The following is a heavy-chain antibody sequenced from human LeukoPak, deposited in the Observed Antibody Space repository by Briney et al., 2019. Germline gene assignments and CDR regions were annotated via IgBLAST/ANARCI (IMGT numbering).Heavy chain of an antibody. V-gene: IGHV3-11*04. D-gene: IGHD6-19*01. Sequence: AGGSLRLSCAASGFTFSDYYMSWIRQAPGKGLEWVSYISSSGTTIYYASSVKGRFTSSRHNAKHSLYLQMNSLRAEDTSVYYCAREPKQWLVPIDYWGQGTLVTVSS. CDR1: GFTFSDYY. CDR2: ISSSGTTI. J-gene: IGHJ4*02. CDR3: AREPKQWLVPIDY.